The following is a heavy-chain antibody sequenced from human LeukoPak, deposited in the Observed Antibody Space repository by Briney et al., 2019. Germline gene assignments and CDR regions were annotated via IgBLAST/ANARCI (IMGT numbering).Heavy chain of an antibody. V-gene: IGHV4-59*01. CDR3: ARERDIENYRDV. Sequence: PSETLSLTCTVSGGSISSYYWSWLRQPPGKGLEWSGYIYYSGSTSYIPSLKSRVTIPVDTSKNQFSLKLGSVTAADTAVYYCARERDIENYRDVWGKGPTVTVSS. J-gene: IGHJ6*03. D-gene: IGHD2-15*01. CDR2: IYYSGST. CDR1: GGSISSYY.